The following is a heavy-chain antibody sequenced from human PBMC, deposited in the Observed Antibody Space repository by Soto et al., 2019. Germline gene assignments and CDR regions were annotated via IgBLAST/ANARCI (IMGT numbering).Heavy chain of an antibody. V-gene: IGHV3-48*02. J-gene: IGHJ6*02. CDR1: GFTFSSYS. Sequence: GSLRLSCAASGFTFSSYSMNWVRQAPGKGLEWVSYISSSSSTIYYADSVKGRFTISRDNAKNSLYLQMNSLRDEDTAVYYCARDSDSIEAAAVPTTIGYGMDVWGQGTTVTVSS. D-gene: IGHD6-13*01. CDR2: ISSSSSTI. CDR3: ARDSDSIEAAAVPTTIGYGMDV.